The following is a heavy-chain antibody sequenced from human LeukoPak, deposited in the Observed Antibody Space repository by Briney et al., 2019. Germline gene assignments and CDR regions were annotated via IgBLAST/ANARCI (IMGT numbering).Heavy chain of an antibody. V-gene: IGHV3-49*03. D-gene: IGHD5-12*01. CDR2: IRSKAYGGTT. CDR3: TWNQNSGPTRY. Sequence: GGSLGLSCTASGFTFGDYAMSWFRQAPGKGLEWVGFIRSKAYGGTTEYAASVKGRFTISRDDSKSIAYLQMNSLKTEDTAVYYCTWNQNSGPTRYWGQGTLVTVSS. CDR1: GFTFGDYA. J-gene: IGHJ4*02.